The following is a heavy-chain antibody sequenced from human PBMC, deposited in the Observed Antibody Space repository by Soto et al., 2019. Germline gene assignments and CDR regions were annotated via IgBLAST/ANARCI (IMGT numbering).Heavy chain of an antibody. D-gene: IGHD3-10*01. V-gene: IGHV4-30-4*01. CDR2: IYYSGST. CDR3: ASRKSSHYFDY. Sequence: SETLSLTCTVSGGSISSGDDYWSWIRQPPGKGLEWIGNIYYSGSTYYNLSLKSRVTISIDTSKNQFSLKLSSVTAADTAVYYCASRKSSHYFDYWGQGTLVTVSS. J-gene: IGHJ4*02. CDR1: GGSISSGDDY.